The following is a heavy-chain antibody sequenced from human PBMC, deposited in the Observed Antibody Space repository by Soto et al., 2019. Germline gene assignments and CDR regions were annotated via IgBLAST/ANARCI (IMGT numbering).Heavy chain of an antibody. D-gene: IGHD3-3*01. CDR1: GGSISSSSYY. CDR2: IYYSGST. V-gene: IGHV4-39*01. Sequence: SETLSLTCTVSGGSISSSSYYWGWIRQPPGKGLEWIGSIYYSGSTYYNPSLKSRVTISVDTSKNQFSLKLSSVTAADTAVYYCARLYDFWSGYYYPLYYYGMDVWRQGTTVTVPS. J-gene: IGHJ6*02. CDR3: ARLYDFWSGYYYPLYYYGMDV.